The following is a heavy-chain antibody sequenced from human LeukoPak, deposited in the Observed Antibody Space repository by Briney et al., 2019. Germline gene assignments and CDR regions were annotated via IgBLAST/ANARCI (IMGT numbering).Heavy chain of an antibody. J-gene: IGHJ3*02. D-gene: IGHD1-26*01. CDR3: ARTRGGSHDAFDI. V-gene: IGHV4-39*07. CDR1: GGSISSSSYY. CDR2: IYHSGST. Sequence: SETLSLTCTVSGGSISSSSYYWGWIRQPPGKGLEWIGYIYHSGSTYYNPSLKSRVTISVDRSKNQFSLKLSSVTAADTAVYYCARTRGGSHDAFDIWGQGTMVTVSS.